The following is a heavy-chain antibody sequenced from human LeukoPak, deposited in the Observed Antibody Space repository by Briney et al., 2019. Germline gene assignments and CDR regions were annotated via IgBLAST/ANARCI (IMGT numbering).Heavy chain of an antibody. CDR3: ARRTSSGLLYFDY. V-gene: IGHV4-59*08. CDR2: KYYSGSTNYNSGST. CDR1: GGPISSYY. J-gene: IGHJ4*02. Sequence: SDTLSLTCTVSGGPISSYYWTWIQQPPGKGLEWIGYKYYSGSTNYNSGSTNYNPSLKSRVTISVDASKNQFSLKVSSVTAADTAIYYCARRTSSGLLYFDYWGQGTLVTVSS. D-gene: IGHD6-19*01.